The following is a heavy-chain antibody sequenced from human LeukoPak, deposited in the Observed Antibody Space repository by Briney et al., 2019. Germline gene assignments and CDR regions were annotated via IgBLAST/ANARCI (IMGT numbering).Heavy chain of an antibody. V-gene: IGHV4-34*01. Sequence: ETLSLTCAVYGGSFSGYYWSWIRQPPGKGLEWIGEINHSGSTNYNPSLKSRVTISVDTSKNQFSLKLSSVTAADTAVYYCARGGDGYNDYWGQGTLVTVSS. CDR2: INHSGST. D-gene: IGHD5-24*01. CDR1: GGSFSGYY. CDR3: ARGGDGYNDY. J-gene: IGHJ4*02.